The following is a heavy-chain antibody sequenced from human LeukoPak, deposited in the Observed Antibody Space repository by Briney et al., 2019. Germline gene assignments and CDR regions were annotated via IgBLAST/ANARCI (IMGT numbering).Heavy chain of an antibody. J-gene: IGHJ4*02. D-gene: IGHD1-20*01. CDR2: ISASGGST. CDR1: GFTFSSSA. CDR3: VSLGGITVTGPYDFDC. Sequence: GSLRLSCAASGFTFSSSAMSWVRQVPGKGLEWVSGISASGGSTYYADSVRGRFTISRDNARNTLYLQMNSLRVEDTAVYYCVSLGGITVTGPYDFDCWGQGTVVTVSS. V-gene: IGHV3-23*01.